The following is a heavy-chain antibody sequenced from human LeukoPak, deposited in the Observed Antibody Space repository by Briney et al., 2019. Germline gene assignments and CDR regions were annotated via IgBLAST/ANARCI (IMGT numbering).Heavy chain of an antibody. CDR2: ISSSSSSYI. Sequence: GGSLRLSCAASGFTFSSYSMNWVRQAPGKGLEWVSSISSSSSSYIYYADSVKGRFTISRDNAKNSLYLQMNSLRAEDTAVYYCARAEGATYYYDSSGYYLPFDYWGQGTLVTVSS. CDR1: GFTFSSYS. V-gene: IGHV3-21*01. CDR3: ARAEGATYYYDSSGYYLPFDY. D-gene: IGHD3-22*01. J-gene: IGHJ4*02.